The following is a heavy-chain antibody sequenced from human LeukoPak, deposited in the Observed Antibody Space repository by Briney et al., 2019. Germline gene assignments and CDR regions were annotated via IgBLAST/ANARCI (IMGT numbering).Heavy chain of an antibody. CDR1: GFTFSSYS. V-gene: IGHV3-48*01. Sequence: PGGSLRLSCAASGFTFSSYSMNWVRQAPGKGLEWVSYISSSSSTIYYADSVKGRFTISRHNAKNSLYLQMNSLRAEDTAVYYCARDYDSSGYNQGWFDPWGQGTLVTVSS. J-gene: IGHJ5*02. CDR3: ARDYDSSGYNQGWFDP. CDR2: ISSSSSTI. D-gene: IGHD3-22*01.